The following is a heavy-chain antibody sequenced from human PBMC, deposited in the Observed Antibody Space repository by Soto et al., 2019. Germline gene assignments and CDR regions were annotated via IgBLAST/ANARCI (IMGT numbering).Heavy chain of an antibody. J-gene: IGHJ4*02. CDR2: IYYSGST. Sequence: SETLSLTCTVSGGSISSGEYYWSLIRQPPWEVLEWSGYIYYSGSTYYTPSLNSRVTISVDKSKNQFYMPLSSVPAAQTAVYYCAGNYGGNVHFDYWGKGTLVTVSS. D-gene: IGHD4-17*01. CDR1: GGSISSGEYY. CDR3: AGNYGGNVHFDY. V-gene: IGHV4-30-4*01.